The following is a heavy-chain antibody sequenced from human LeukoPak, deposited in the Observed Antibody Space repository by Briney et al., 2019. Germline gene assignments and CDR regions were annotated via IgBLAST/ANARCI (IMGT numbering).Heavy chain of an antibody. J-gene: IGHJ4*02. V-gene: IGHV3-72*01. D-gene: IGHD1-14*01. CDR2: SRNKANRYST. CDR3: ARGYNGFDQ. CDR1: GFTFSDRY. Sequence: PGGTLRLSCAASGFTFSDRYMDWVRQPPGKGLEWVGRSRNKANRYSTEYAASVKGRFTISRDESQNSLHPQMISLKTDDTAVYYCARGYNGFDQWGQGTLVTVSS.